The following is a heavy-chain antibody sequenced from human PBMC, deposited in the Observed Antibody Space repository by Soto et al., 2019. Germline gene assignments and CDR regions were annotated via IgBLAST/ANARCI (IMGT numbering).Heavy chain of an antibody. CDR2: IYTSGST. CDR1: GGSISSYY. CDR3: ARVNPRVAGSYWYFDL. D-gene: IGHD6-19*01. J-gene: IGHJ2*01. Sequence: SETLSLTCTVSGGSISSYYWSWIRQPAGKGLEWIGRIYTSGSTNYNPSLKSRVTMSVDTSKNQFSLKLSSVTAADTAVYYCARVNPRVAGSYWYFDLWGRGALVTVSS. V-gene: IGHV4-4*07.